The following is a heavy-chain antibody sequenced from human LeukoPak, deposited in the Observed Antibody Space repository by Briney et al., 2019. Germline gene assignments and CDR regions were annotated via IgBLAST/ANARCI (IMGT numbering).Heavy chain of an antibody. V-gene: IGHV1-2*02. CDR3: AGRPDTSMVAIFDY. Sequence: ASVKVSCKASGYTFTSYYMHWVRQAPGQGLEWMGWINPSSGGTNYAQKFQGRVTITGDTSISTAYMELSRLSFDDTAVYFCAGRPDTSMVAIFDYWGQGTLVTISS. J-gene: IGHJ4*02. D-gene: IGHD5-18*01. CDR2: INPSSGGT. CDR1: GYTFTSYY.